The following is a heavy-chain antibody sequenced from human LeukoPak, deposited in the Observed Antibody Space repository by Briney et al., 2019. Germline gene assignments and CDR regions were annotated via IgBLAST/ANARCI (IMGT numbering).Heavy chain of an antibody. CDR3: AREGYDILTGYSTYYFDY. CDR1: GYTFTDYY. Sequence: ASVKVSCKVSGYTFTDYYMHWVQQAPGKGLEWMGLVDPEDGETIYAEKFQGRVTITADTSTDTAYMELSSLRSEDTAVYYCAREGYDILTGYSTYYFDYWGQGTLVTVSS. J-gene: IGHJ4*02. D-gene: IGHD3-9*01. CDR2: VDPEDGET. V-gene: IGHV1-69-2*01.